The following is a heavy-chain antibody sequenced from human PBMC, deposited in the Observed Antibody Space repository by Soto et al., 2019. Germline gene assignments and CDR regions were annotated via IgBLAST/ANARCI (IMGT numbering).Heavy chain of an antibody. CDR1: GGTFSSYA. CDR2: IIPIFGTA. V-gene: IGHV1-69*12. Sequence: QVQLVQSGAEVKKPGSSVKVSCKASGGTFSSYAISWVRQAPGQGLEWMGGIIPIFGTANYAQKFQGRVTITADESTSTAYMELSSLRSEDTAVYYCARQFTMVRGVPRSYYYYGMDVWGQGTTVTVSS. D-gene: IGHD3-10*01. CDR3: ARQFTMVRGVPRSYYYYGMDV. J-gene: IGHJ6*02.